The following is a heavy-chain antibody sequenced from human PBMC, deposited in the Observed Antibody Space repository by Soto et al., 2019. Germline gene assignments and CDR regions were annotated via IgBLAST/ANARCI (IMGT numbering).Heavy chain of an antibody. Sequence: SGTLSPTCAVSGGSISSNKWGSWVRQSPGKGLEWSGEIYHTGSTNSNWSLKSRVTISVDKSKNQFSLKLSSVTAADTAVYYCAKEAPGTSYFDSWGRGTQVTVSS. CDR1: GGSISSNKW. V-gene: IGHV4-4*02. CDR3: AKEAPGTSYFDS. CDR2: IYHTGST. J-gene: IGHJ4*02. D-gene: IGHD6-13*01.